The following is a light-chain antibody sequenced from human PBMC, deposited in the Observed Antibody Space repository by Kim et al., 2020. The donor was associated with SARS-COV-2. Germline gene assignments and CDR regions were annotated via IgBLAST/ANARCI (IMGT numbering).Light chain of an antibody. CDR1: QSVSSSN. CDR2: GAS. V-gene: IGKV3-20*01. Sequence: EIVLTQYPGTLSLSPGERATLSCRASQSVSSSNLAWYQQKPGQAPRLLMYGASSRATGIPDRFSGSGSGTDFILTISRLEPEDFAVYYCQQYGIAPPYSFGQGTKLEI. J-gene: IGKJ2*01. CDR3: QQYGIAPPYS.